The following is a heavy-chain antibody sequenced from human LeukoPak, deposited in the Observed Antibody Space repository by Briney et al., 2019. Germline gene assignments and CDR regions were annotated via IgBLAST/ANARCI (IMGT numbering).Heavy chain of an antibody. V-gene: IGHV3-21*01. J-gene: IGHJ4*02. D-gene: IGHD6-25*01. Sequence: PGGSLRLSCAASGFTFSSYSMNWVRQAAGKGLEWVSSISSSSSYIYYADSVKGRFTISRDNAKNSLYLQMNSLRAEDTAVYYCARLSSRLSPIYYFDYWGQGTLVTVSS. CDR1: GFTFSSYS. CDR2: ISSSSSYI. CDR3: ARLSSRLSPIYYFDY.